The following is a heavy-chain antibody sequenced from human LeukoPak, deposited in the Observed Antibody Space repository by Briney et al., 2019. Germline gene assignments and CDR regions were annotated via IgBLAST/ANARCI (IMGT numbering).Heavy chain of an antibody. CDR2: ISYDGSNK. D-gene: IGHD6-19*01. V-gene: IGHV3-30-3*01. Sequence: GRSLRLSCAASGFTFSSYAMHWVRQAPGKGLEWVAVISYDGSNKYYADSVKGRFTISRDNSKNTLYLQMNSLRAEDTAVYYCAREKKVAGLYYFDYWGQGTLVTVSS. CDR1: GFTFSSYA. J-gene: IGHJ4*02. CDR3: AREKKVAGLYYFDY.